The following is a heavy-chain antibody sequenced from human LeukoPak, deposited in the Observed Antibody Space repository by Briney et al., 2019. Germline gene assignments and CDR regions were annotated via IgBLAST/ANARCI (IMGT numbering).Heavy chain of an antibody. CDR2: IWNDGSQK. CDR1: GFTSSSYG. Sequence: GRSLRLSCAASGFTSSSYGMHWVRQAPGKGLEWVAVIWNDGSQKYYADSVKGRFTISRDNSKNTLYLQMNSLRAEDTAVYYCARDKGPYYFDQWGQGTLLTVSS. CDR3: ARDKGPYYFDQ. J-gene: IGHJ4*02. V-gene: IGHV3-33*01.